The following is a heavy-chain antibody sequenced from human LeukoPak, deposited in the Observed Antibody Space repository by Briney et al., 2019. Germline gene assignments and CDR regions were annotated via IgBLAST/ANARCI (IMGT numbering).Heavy chain of an antibody. V-gene: IGHV3-23*01. CDR3: ARDSSHYLGSSDY. D-gene: IGHD6-6*01. CDR2: ISETGGVT. CDR1: GFSFGSYP. Sequence: GGSLRLSCVVSGFSFGSYPMSWVRQAPGKGLEWVSVISETGGVTHYADSMKGRFTISRDNIKNTLNLQMNSLRAEDAAIYYCARDSSHYLGSSDYWGQGTLVTVSS. J-gene: IGHJ4*02.